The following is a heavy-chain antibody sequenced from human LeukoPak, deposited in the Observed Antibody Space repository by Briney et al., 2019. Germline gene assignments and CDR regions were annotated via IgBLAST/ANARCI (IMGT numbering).Heavy chain of an antibody. D-gene: IGHD2-2*01. J-gene: IGHJ4*02. CDR3: ARLKSPIIPTATVDY. CDR1: GYTFTSYW. CDR2: IDPSDSYT. V-gene: IGHV5-10-1*01. Sequence: GESLKIPCKGSGYTFTSYWITWVRQMPGIGLEWMGRIDPSDSYTNYSPSFQGHVTISADKSINTAYLQWSSLRASDTAMYFCARLKSPIIPTATVDYWGRGTLVTVSS.